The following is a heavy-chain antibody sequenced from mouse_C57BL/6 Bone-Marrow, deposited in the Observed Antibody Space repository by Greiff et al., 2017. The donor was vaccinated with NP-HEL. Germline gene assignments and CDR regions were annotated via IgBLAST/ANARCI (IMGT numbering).Heavy chain of an antibody. CDR3: ERSYYSSSSDGKWYFGV. CDR1: GFTFSDYG. D-gene: IGHD1-1*01. Sequence: EVKLVESGGGLVKPGGSLKLSCAASGFTFSDYGMHWVRQAPEKGLEWVAYISSGSSTIYYADTVKGRFTISRDNAKNTLFLQMTSLRSEDTAMYYCERSYYSSSSDGKWYFGVRGTGATVTVSS. V-gene: IGHV5-17*01. J-gene: IGHJ1*03. CDR2: ISSGSSTI.